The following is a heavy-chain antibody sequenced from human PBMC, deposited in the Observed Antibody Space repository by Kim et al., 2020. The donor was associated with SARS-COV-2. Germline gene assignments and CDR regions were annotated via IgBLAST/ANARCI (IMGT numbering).Heavy chain of an antibody. CDR2: ILYNGNA. CDR3: ARDYRQQYYYGIDV. Sequence: SETLSLTCNVSGGSIDGFYWSWIRQPPGKGLEWIGYILYNGNANYNPSLRSRVSISVDTAKNRFSLTMSSVTAADTAVYFCARDYRQQYYYGIDVWGQGPTVSVSS. V-gene: IGHV4-59*12. J-gene: IGHJ6*02. CDR1: GGSIDGFY. D-gene: IGHD4-4*01.